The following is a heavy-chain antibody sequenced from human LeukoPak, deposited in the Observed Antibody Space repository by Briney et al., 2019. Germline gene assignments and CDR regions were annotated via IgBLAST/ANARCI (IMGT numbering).Heavy chain of an antibody. CDR1: GFTFSSYE. CDR2: ISSSGSTI. J-gene: IGHJ4*02. Sequence: GGSLRLSCAASGFTFSSYEMNWVRQAPGKGLEWVSYISSSGSTIYYADSVKGRFTISRDNAKNSLYLQMNSLRAEDTAVYYCATGRTVSYGYYYWGQGTLVTVSS. D-gene: IGHD5-18*01. CDR3: ATGRTVSYGYYY. V-gene: IGHV3-48*03.